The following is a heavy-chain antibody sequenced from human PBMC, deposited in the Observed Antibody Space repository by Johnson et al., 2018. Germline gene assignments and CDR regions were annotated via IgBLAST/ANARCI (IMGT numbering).Heavy chain of an antibody. V-gene: IGHV3-13*01. CDR1: GFTFSSYD. Sequence: VQLVESGGGLVQPGGSLRLSCAASGFTFSSYDMHWVRQATGKGLEWVSAIGTAGDTYYPGSVKGRFTISRENAKNSLYLQKNSLRAGDTAGYYLARDRYGAGRNWVGPWGQGTLVTVSS. CDR3: ARDRYGAGRNWVGP. D-gene: IGHD3-10*01. J-gene: IGHJ5*02. CDR2: IGTAGDT.